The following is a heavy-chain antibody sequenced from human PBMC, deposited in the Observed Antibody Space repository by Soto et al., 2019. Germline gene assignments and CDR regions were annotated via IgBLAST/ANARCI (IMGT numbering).Heavy chain of an antibody. CDR1: GGSISSYY. CDR3: AREVVYYYGMDV. V-gene: IGHV4-59*12. J-gene: IGHJ6*02. Sequence: PSETLSLTCTVSGGSISSYYWSWIRQPPGKGLEWIGYIYYSGSTNYNPSLKSRVTISVDTSKNQFSLKLSSVTAADTAVYYCAREVVYYYGMDVWGQGTTVTAP. D-gene: IGHD2-15*01. CDR2: IYYSGST.